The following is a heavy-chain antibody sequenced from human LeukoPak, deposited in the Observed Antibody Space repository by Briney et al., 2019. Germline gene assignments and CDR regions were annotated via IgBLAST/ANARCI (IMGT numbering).Heavy chain of an antibody. V-gene: IGHV5-51*01. D-gene: IGHD3-10*01. Sequence: GESLKISCKGSGYSFTNYWIGWVRQMPGKGLEWMGMIYPDDSDTRYSPSFQGQVTISADKSISTAYLQWTSLKASDTATYYCARRRGFDELGSHWFDPWGQGTLVTVSS. CDR3: ARRRGFDELGSHWFDP. CDR1: GYSFTNYW. J-gene: IGHJ5*02. CDR2: IYPDDSDT.